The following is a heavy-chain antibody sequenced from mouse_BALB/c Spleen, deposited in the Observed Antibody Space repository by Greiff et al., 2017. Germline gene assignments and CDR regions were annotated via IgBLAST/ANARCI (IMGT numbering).Heavy chain of an antibody. J-gene: IGHJ2*01. V-gene: IGHV1S22*01. Sequence: LQQPGSELVRPGASVKLSCKASGYTFTSYWMHWVKQRPGQGLEWIGNIYPGSGSTNYDEKFKSKATLTVDTSSSTAYMQLSSLTSEDSAVYFGTGEVHRLPGVDYWGQGTTLTVSS. D-gene: IGHD1-2*01. CDR2: IYPGSGST. CDR3: TGEVHRLPGVDY. CDR1: GYTFTSYW.